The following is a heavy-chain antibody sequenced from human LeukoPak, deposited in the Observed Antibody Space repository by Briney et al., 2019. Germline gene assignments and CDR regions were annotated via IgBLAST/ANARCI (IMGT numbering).Heavy chain of an antibody. CDR1: GFTFSSYA. J-gene: IGHJ5*02. D-gene: IGHD1-26*01. CDR2: LTGSGGST. V-gene: IGHV3-23*01. Sequence: GGSLRLSCAASGFTFSSYAMSWVRQAPGKGMEWASSLTGSGGSTYNADSVRGRVTISRDNSKNTLYLQMNSLRAEDTAIYYCAKDLEWEVRRGFDPWGQGTLVTVSS. CDR3: AKDLEWEVRRGFDP.